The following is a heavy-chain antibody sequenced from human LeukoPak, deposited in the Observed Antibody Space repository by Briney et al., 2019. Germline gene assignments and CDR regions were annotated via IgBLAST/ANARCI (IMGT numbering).Heavy chain of an antibody. CDR2: IYYSGST. J-gene: IGHJ4*02. D-gene: IGHD6-13*01. CDR1: GDSISSCDYY. CDR3: ARVRAATIAPFFDY. V-gene: IGHV4-31*03. Sequence: PSETLSLTCTVSGDSISSCDYYWTWIRQHPGKGREWIGCIYYSGSTYYNLSLKSRVIISADTSKNHFSLDLSSVPAADTAVYYCARVRAATIAPFFDYWGQGILVTVSS.